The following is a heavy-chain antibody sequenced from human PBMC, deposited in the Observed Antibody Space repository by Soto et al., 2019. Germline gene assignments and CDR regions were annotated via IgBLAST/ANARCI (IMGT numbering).Heavy chain of an antibody. J-gene: IGHJ3*02. CDR3: AREVQGGAVAGYAFDI. CDR2: INPNSGGT. V-gene: IGHV1-2*02. D-gene: IGHD6-19*01. Sequence: ASVKVSFKASGYTFTGYYMHWVRQAPGQGLEWMGWINPNSGGTNYAQKFQGRVTMTRDTSISTAYMELSRLRSDDTAVYYCAREVQGGAVAGYAFDIWGQGTMVTVSS. CDR1: GYTFTGYY.